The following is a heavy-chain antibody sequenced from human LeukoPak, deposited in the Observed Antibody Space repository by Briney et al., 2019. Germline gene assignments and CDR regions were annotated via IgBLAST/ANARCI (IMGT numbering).Heavy chain of an antibody. D-gene: IGHD4-23*01. CDR2: FYYVGST. CDR3: ATNYDGALNDAFDI. Sequence: SETLSLTCTVSGGSINNYYWSWLRQPPGRGLEWIGYFYYVGSTNSNPSLKSRVTISMDTSKSQVSLKLTSVTAADTAVYYCATNYDGALNDAFDIWGQGIKVGVSS. CDR1: GGSINNYY. J-gene: IGHJ3*02. V-gene: IGHV4-59*08.